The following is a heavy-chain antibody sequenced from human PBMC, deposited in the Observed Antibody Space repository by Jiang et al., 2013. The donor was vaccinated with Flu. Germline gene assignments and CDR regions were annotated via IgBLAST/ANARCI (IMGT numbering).Heavy chain of an antibody. J-gene: IGHJ3*02. Sequence: EWIGEIYHSGSTNYNPSLKSRVTISVDKSKNQFSLKLSSVTAADTAVYYCARGYDSSGYYLRAFDIWGQGTMVTVSS. V-gene: IGHV4-4*02. CDR3: ARGYDSSGYYLRAFDI. D-gene: IGHD3-22*01. CDR2: IYHSGST.